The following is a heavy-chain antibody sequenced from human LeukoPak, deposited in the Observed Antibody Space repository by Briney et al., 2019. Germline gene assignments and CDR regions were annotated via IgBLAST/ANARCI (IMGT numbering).Heavy chain of an antibody. J-gene: IGHJ4*02. CDR1: GGTFSSYA. Sequence: GASVKVSCKASGGTFSSYAISWVRQAPGQGLEWMGIINPSGGSTSYAQKFQGRVTMTRDTSTSTVYMELSSLRSEDTAVYYCARDPNDYGDSTPLGKFDYWGQGTLVTVSS. D-gene: IGHD4-17*01. CDR2: INPSGGST. CDR3: ARDPNDYGDSTPLGKFDY. V-gene: IGHV1-46*01.